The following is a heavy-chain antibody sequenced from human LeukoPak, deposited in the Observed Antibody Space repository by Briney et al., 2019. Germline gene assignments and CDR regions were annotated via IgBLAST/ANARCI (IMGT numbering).Heavy chain of an antibody. Sequence: SVKVSCKASGGTFSSYAISWVRQAPGQGLEWMGGIIPIFGTANYAQKFQGRVTITADESTSTAYMELSRLRSEDTAVYYCARVAETQLHHNHPAHYYYYFLDVWGKGTTVTVSS. CDR1: GGTFSSYA. CDR3: ARVAETQLHHNHPAHYYYYFLDV. V-gene: IGHV1-69*01. D-gene: IGHD2-2*01. J-gene: IGHJ6*03. CDR2: IIPIFGTA.